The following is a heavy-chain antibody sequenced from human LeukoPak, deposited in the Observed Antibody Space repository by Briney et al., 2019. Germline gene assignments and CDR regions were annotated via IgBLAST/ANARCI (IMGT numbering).Heavy chain of an antibody. CDR2: INHSGSA. J-gene: IGHJ4*02. CDR1: GGSFSLYY. CDR3: ARYRSGRDFDY. Sequence: SETLSLTCAVYGGSFSLYYWSWIRQPPGKGLEWIGEINHSGSANYNPSLKSRVAISVDTPKNQFSLRLSSVTAADTAVYYCARYRSGRDFDYWGQGTLVTVSS. D-gene: IGHD6-19*01. V-gene: IGHV4-34*01.